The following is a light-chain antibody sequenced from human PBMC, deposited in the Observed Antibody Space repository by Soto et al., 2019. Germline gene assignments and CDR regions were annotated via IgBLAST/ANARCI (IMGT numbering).Light chain of an antibody. CDR2: GAS. J-gene: IGKJ1*01. V-gene: IGKV3-20*01. CDR1: QSVSSSY. CDR3: QHYGSSLWT. Sequence: EIVLTQSPGTLYVSPGERATLSCRASQSVSSSYLAWYQQKPGQAPRLLIYGASSRATGNPDRFSGSGSRTDFTLTISRLEPEDFAVYYCQHYGSSLWTFGQGTKVEIK.